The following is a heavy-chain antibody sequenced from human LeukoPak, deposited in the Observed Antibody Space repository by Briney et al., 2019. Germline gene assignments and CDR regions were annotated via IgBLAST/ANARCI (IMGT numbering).Heavy chain of an antibody. Sequence: GGSLRLSCAASGXTFSSYGMHWVRQAPGKGLECVAIISYDGSNKYYTDSVKGRFTISRDNSKNTLYLQMNSLRAEDTAVYYCAKSGIEAAGSLVYFDYWGQGTLVTVSS. CDR2: ISYDGSNK. CDR3: AKSGIEAAGSLVYFDY. V-gene: IGHV3-30*18. CDR1: GXTFSSYG. J-gene: IGHJ4*02. D-gene: IGHD6-13*01.